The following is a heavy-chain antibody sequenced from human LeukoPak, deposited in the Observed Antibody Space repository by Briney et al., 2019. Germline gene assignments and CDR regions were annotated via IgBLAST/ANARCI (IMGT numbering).Heavy chain of an antibody. CDR1: GFIFSSYG. CDR3: ARDVVVVVAAGEVNWFDP. V-gene: IGHV3-33*01. Sequence: GGSLRLSCAASGFIFSSYGMHWVRQAPGKGLEWVVVIWYDGSNKYYADSVKGRFTISRDNSKNTLYLQMNSLRAEDTAVYYCARDVVVVVAAGEVNWFDPWGQGTLVTVSS. D-gene: IGHD2-15*01. CDR2: IWYDGSNK. J-gene: IGHJ5*02.